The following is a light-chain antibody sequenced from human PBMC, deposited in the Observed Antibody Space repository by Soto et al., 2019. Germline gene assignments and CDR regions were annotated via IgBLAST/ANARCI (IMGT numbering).Light chain of an antibody. CDR1: STDVGGYNY. CDR3: GSYSSTDTPFV. V-gene: IGLV2-14*01. Sequence: QSALAKPSSVSGSPGQSITISCPGTSTDVGGYNYVSWYQHHSGKAPKLLIYEVTNRPSGISDRFSGSKSVNTASLTISGLQAEDESDYYCGSYSSTDTPFVFGTGTKGTVL. CDR2: EVT. J-gene: IGLJ1*01.